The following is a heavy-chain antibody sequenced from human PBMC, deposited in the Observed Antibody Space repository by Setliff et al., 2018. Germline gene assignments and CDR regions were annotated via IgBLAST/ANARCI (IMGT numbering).Heavy chain of an antibody. CDR2: IKSKTDGETT. CDR1: GITFNNAW. V-gene: IGHV3-15*05. J-gene: IGHJ6*03. CDR3: TTGQFCFNGVCYPSYYYYMDV. Sequence: PGGSLRLSCTASGITFNNAWMSWVRQAPGKGLEWVGVIKSKTDGETTDYAAPVKGRFTISRDDSKNMVSLEMHSLKTEDTAVYYCTTGQFCFNGVCYPSYYYYMDVWGKGTTVTVSS. D-gene: IGHD2-8*01.